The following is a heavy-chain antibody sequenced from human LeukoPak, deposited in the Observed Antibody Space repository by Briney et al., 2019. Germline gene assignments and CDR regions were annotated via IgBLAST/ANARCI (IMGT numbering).Heavy chain of an antibody. J-gene: IGHJ5*02. D-gene: IGHD3-10*01. CDR3: TKEGLGSGIFSAWFDL. CDR1: GFTFSSYS. Sequence: GGSLRLSCAASGFTFSSYSMNWVRQAPGKGLEWVAVVSYEGSTVYYADSVKGRFTISRDNSKNTLYLQMNSLGVEDTAVYYCTKEGLGSGIFSAWFDLWGQGTLVTVSS. CDR2: VSYEGSTV. V-gene: IGHV3-30*18.